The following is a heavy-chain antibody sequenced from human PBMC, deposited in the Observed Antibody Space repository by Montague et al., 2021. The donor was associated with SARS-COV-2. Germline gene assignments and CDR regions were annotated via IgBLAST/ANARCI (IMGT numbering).Heavy chain of an antibody. CDR2: ISTTGANT. D-gene: IGHD3-22*01. CDR3: AKEGVVVGADGFDY. CDR1: GFTFSSYG. V-gene: IGHV3-23*01. J-gene: IGHJ3*01. Sequence: SLRLSCAAPGFTFSSYGMNWVRQAPGKGLEWMSAISTTGANTYYAGSVKGRFTISRDNSKNTLYLQLNSLRDEDTAVYYCAKEGVVVGADGFDYWGQGTMVTASS.